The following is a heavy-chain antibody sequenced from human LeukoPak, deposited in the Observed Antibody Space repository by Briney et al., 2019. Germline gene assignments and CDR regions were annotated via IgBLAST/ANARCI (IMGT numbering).Heavy chain of an antibody. CDR1: GGSISSSSYY. V-gene: IGHV4-39*01. CDR3: ARASVLYDAFDI. CDR2: IYYSGST. J-gene: IGHJ3*02. Sequence: SETLSLTCTVSGGSISSSSYYWGWIRQPPGKGLEWIGSIYYSGSTYYNPSLKSRVTISVDTSKNQFSLKLSSVTAADTAVYYCARASVLYDAFDIWGQGTMVTVPS.